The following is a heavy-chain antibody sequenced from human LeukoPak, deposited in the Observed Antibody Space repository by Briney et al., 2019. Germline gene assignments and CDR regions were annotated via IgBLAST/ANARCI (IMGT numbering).Heavy chain of an antibody. J-gene: IGHJ4*02. CDR3: ASSVTYYYGSGSFYYFDY. Sequence: SETLSLTCTVSGGSISSSSYSWGWIRQPPGKGLEWIGSIYYSGSTYYNPSLKSRVTISVDTSKNQFSLKLSSVTAADTAVYYCASSVTYYYGSGSFYYFDYWGQGTLVTVSS. CDR2: IYYSGST. CDR1: GGSISSSSYS. V-gene: IGHV4-39*01. D-gene: IGHD3-10*01.